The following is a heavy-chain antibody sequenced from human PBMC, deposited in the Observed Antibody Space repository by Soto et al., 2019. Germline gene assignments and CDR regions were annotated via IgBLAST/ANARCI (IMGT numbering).Heavy chain of an antibody. J-gene: IGHJ1*01. CDR2: IWYDGSNQ. CDR3: AKDSRWLVPLGD. CDR1: GFTFSSYN. V-gene: IGHV3-33*06. Sequence: QIHLVESGGGVVQPGTSLRLSCAASGFTFSSYNMHWVRQAPGKGLEWVAVIWYDGSNQYYADSVKGRFTISRDNSNNMLYLEMNSLRAEDTAVYYCAKDSRWLVPLGDWGQGTLVTVSS. D-gene: IGHD6-19*01.